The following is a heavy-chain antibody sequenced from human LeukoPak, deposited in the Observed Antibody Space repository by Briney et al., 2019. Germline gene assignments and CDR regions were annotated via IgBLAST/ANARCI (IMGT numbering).Heavy chain of an antibody. CDR3: ARDRATAPRGDSALDY. V-gene: IGHV3-48*03. Sequence: GGSLRLSCAASGFTFSSYEMNWVRQAPGKGLEWVSYISSSGSTIYYADSVKGRFTIPRDNAKNSLYLQMNSLRAEDTAVYYCARDRATAPRGDSALDYWGQGTLVTVSS. D-gene: IGHD5-12*01. CDR2: ISSSGSTI. CDR1: GFTFSSYE. J-gene: IGHJ4*02.